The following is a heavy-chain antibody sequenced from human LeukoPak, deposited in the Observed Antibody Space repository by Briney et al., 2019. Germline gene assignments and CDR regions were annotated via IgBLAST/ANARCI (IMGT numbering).Heavy chain of an antibody. CDR1: GFTFSSYT. Sequence: GGSPRLSCAASGFTFSSYTMHWIRQAPGKGLEWVSSISGSNSYIFYADSVKGRFTVSRDNAKDSLYLQMNSLRAEDTAVYYCARALTTLTYEGYWGQGTLVTVSS. CDR2: ISGSNSYI. D-gene: IGHD1-1*01. CDR3: ARALTTLTYEGY. J-gene: IGHJ4*02. V-gene: IGHV3-21*01.